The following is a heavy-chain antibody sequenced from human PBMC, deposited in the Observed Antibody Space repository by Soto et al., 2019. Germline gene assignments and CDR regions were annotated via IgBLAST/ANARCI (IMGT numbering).Heavy chain of an antibody. CDR1: GFTFDDYT. J-gene: IGHJ4*02. D-gene: IGHD3-22*01. Sequence: VQLVESGGDLVKPGGSLRLSCAASGFTFDDYTMHWVRQTPGKGLEWVSLISWDGGSTYYADSVKGRFTISRDNSKNSLYLQMNSLRTDDTSLYYCAKDIEHYYDSSGYLGFDYWGQGTLVTVSS. V-gene: IGHV3-43*01. CDR2: ISWDGGST. CDR3: AKDIEHYYDSSGYLGFDY.